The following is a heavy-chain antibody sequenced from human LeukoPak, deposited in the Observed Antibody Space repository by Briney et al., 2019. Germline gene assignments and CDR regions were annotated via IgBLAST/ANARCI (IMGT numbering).Heavy chain of an antibody. CDR2: INPSGGST. V-gene: IGHV1-46*01. J-gene: IGHJ4*02. D-gene: IGHD3-9*01. CDR3: ARVDGFYDILTGYYSIYYFDY. CDR1: GYTFTSYY. Sequence: GASVKVSCKASGYTFTSYYIHWVRQAPGQGLEWMGIINPSGGSTSYAQKFQGRVTMTRNTSISTAYMELSSLRSEDTAVYYCARVDGFYDILTGYYSIYYFDYWGQGTLVTVSS.